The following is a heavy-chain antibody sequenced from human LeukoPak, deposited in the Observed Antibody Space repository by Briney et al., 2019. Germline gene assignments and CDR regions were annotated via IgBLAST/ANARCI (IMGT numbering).Heavy chain of an antibody. V-gene: IGHV3-33*06. CDR1: GFTFSGFG. J-gene: IGHJ4*02. D-gene: IGHD2-15*01. CDR2: IWYDGSNK. CDR3: AKGGGNSCYSTIDY. Sequence: GGSLRLSCAASGFTFSGFGMHWVRQAPGKGLEWVAVIWYDGSNKNYADSVKGRFTISRDNSKNTLYLQMNSLRAEDTAVYYCAKGGGNSCYSTIDYWGQGTLVTVSS.